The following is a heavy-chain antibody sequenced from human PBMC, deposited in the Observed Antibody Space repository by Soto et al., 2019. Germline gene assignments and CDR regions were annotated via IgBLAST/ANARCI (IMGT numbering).Heavy chain of an antibody. CDR1: GGSISSGGYY. CDR3: AREHPYCSGGSCSEDYYYYMDV. CDR2: IYYSGST. V-gene: IGHV4-31*03. Sequence: SETLSLTCTVSGGSISSGGYYWSWIRQHPGKGLEWIGYIYYSGSTYYNPSLKSRVTISVDTSKNQLSLKLSSVTAADTAVYYCAREHPYCSGGSCSEDYYYYMDVWGKGTTVTVSS. J-gene: IGHJ6*03. D-gene: IGHD2-15*01.